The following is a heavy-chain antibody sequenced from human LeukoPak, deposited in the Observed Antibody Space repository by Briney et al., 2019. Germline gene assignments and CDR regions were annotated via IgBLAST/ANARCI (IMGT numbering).Heavy chain of an antibody. CDR1: GYTFTGYY. CDR3: AREAGSYALDY. D-gene: IGHD1-26*01. Sequence: ASVKVSCKASGYTFTGYYIHWGRQAPGQGLEWMGWINPNSGGTNYAQRFQGRVTMTRDTSFSTAYMELSSLRSDDTAVYYCAREAGSYALDYWGQGSLVTVSS. J-gene: IGHJ4*02. CDR2: INPNSGGT. V-gene: IGHV1-2*02.